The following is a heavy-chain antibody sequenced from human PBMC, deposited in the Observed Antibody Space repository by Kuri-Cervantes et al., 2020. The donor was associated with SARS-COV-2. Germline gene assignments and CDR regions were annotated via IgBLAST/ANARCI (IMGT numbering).Heavy chain of an antibody. J-gene: IGHJ3*02. Sequence: ASVKVSCKASGYTFTSYDINWVRQATGQGLEWMGWMDPNSGNTGYAQKFQGRVTITRNTSISTAYMELSSLRFEDAAVYYCARDSGDWDPDGFDIWGQGTIVTVSS. V-gene: IGHV1-8*03. CDR1: GYTFTSYD. CDR3: ARDSGDWDPDGFDI. CDR2: MDPNSGNT. D-gene: IGHD2-21*02.